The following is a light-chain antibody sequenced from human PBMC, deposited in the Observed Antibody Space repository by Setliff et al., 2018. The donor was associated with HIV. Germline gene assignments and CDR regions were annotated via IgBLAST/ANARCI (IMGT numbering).Light chain of an antibody. CDR3: CSYAGDTAFYV. J-gene: IGLJ1*01. V-gene: IGLV2-23*02. Sequence: QSVLTQPASVSESPGQSITISCTGTNSDVGSYNFVSWYQLHPGKAPKLMIYEVNNRPSGVSNRFSGSKSGNTASLTISGLQAEDEADYYCCSYAGDTAFYVFGIGT. CDR1: NSDVGSYNF. CDR2: EVN.